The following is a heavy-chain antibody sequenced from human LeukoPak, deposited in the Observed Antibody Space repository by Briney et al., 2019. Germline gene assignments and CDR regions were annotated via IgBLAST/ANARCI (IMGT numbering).Heavy chain of an antibody. V-gene: IGHV3-7*01. J-gene: IGHJ3*02. CDR1: GFTFSSYW. Sequence: PGGSLTLPCAASGFTFSSYWMSWFRQAPARGREWVANIKQDGSEKYYEDSLKGRFTISRDNAKNPLYLQMNSLRAEDTAVYYCARDSSSWFHDAFDIWGQGTMVTVSS. D-gene: IGHD6-13*01. CDR2: IKQDGSEK. CDR3: ARDSSSWFHDAFDI.